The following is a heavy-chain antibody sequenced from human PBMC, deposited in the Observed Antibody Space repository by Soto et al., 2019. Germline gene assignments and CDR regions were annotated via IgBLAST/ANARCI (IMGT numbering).Heavy chain of an antibody. Sequence: SETLSLTCAIAGDSVSSNSAGWSWVRQSPSRGLEWLGRTYYRSKWYYEYAVSVRGRITINPDTSKNQYSLQLNSVTPEDTAVYFCARGEQYSGRIFDYWGQGTLVTVSS. CDR1: GDSVSSNSAG. J-gene: IGHJ4*01. V-gene: IGHV6-1*01. CDR2: TYYRSKWYY. D-gene: IGHD1-26*01. CDR3: ARGEQYSGRIFDY.